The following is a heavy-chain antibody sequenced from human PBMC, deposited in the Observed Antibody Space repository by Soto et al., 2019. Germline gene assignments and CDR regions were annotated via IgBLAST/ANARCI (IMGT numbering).Heavy chain of an antibody. CDR1: GFSLSTSGVG. CDR3: AHRVVVPAAMRGWFDP. CDR2: IYWDDDK. V-gene: IGHV2-5*02. J-gene: IGHJ5*02. D-gene: IGHD2-2*01. Sequence: QITLKESGPTLVKPTQTLTLTCTFSGFSLSTSGVGVGWIRQPPGKALEWLALIYWDDDKRYSPSLKSRLTITKDTSKHQVVLTMTNMDPVDTATYYCAHRVVVPAAMRGWFDPWGQGTLVTVSS.